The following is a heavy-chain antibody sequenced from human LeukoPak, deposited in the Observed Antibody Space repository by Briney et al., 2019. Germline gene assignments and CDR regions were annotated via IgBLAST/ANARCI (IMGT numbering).Heavy chain of an antibody. CDR3: SRVWFGELREDYFDY. V-gene: IGHV4-30-2*01. D-gene: IGHD3-10*01. CDR1: GGSVSSGGYS. CDR2: IYHSGST. J-gene: IGHJ4*02. Sequence: SETLSLTCAVSGGSVSSGGYSWGWIRQPPGKGLEWIWYIYHSGSTYYNPSLKSRVTISVDRSKNQFSRKLSSVTAADTAVDYFSRVWFGELREDYFDYWGQGTLVTVSS.